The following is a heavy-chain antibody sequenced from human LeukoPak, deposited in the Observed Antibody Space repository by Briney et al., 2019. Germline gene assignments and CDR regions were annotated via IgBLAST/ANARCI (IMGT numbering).Heavy chain of an antibody. Sequence: SVKVSCKASGGTFSSYAISWARQAPGQGLEWMGGIIPIFGTANYAQKFQGRVTITADESTSTAYMELSSLRSEDTAVYYCARAEYQLPGPYYYGMDVWGKGTTVTVSS. D-gene: IGHD2-2*01. J-gene: IGHJ6*04. CDR2: IIPIFGTA. CDR1: GGTFSSYA. CDR3: ARAEYQLPGPYYYGMDV. V-gene: IGHV1-69*13.